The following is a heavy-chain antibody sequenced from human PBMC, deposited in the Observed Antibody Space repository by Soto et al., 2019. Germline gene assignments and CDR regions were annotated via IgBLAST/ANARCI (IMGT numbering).Heavy chain of an antibody. CDR2: IYYSGNT. CDR1: GGSINTYY. Sequence: SETLSLTCTVSGGSINTYYWTWIRQPPGKGLEWIGYIYYSGNTYYNPSLKSRVTMSVDTSKNQFSLKLSSVTAADTAIYYCARGRVVFDLWGQGTLVTVSS. V-gene: IGHV4-59*01. J-gene: IGHJ5*02. CDR3: ARGRVVFDL.